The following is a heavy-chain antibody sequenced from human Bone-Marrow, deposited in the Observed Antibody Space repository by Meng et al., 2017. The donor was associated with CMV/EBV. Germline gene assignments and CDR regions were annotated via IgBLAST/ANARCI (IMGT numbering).Heavy chain of an antibody. J-gene: IGHJ6*02. CDR2: IIPILGIG. CDR3: ARDRGYSYYYYGMDV. D-gene: IGHD5-18*01. CDR1: GGTFSSYA. V-gene: IGHV1-69*10. Sequence: SVKVSCKASGGTFSSYAISWVRQAPGQGLEWMGGIIPILGIGNYAQKFQGRVTITTDESTSTAYMELSSLRSEDTAVYYCARDRGYSYYYYGMDVWGQGTTVTVSS.